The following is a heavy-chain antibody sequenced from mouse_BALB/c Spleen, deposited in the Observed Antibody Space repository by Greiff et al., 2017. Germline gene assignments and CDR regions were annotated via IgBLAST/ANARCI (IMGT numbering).Heavy chain of an antibody. V-gene: IGHV14-3*02. CDR2: IDPANGNT. CDR3: ASYDGYYVAY. Sequence: EVKLVESGAELVKPGASVKLSCTASGFNIKDTYMHWVKQRPDQGLEWIGRIDPANGNTKYDPKFQGKATITADTSSNPAYLQRSSLTSEDTAVYYCASYDGYYVAYWGQGTLVTVSS. CDR1: GFNIKDTY. D-gene: IGHD2-3*01. J-gene: IGHJ3*01.